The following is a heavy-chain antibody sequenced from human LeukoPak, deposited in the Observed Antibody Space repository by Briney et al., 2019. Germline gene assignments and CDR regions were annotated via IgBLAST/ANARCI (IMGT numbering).Heavy chain of an antibody. CDR1: GYSFTSSW. J-gene: IGHJ4*02. D-gene: IGHD5-18*01. CDR3: AKQGNRYSYGPLSEVYYFDY. V-gene: IGHV5-51*01. Sequence: GESLKISCEGSGYSFTSSWIGWVRQMPGKGLEWMGIIYPGDSDTRYSPSFQGQVTISVDKSISTAYLQWSSLKASDTAIYYCAKQGNRYSYGPLSEVYYFDYWGQGTLVTVSS. CDR2: IYPGDSDT.